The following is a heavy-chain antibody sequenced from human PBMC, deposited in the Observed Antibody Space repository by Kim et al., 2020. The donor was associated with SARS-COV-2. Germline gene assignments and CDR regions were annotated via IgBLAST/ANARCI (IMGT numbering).Heavy chain of an antibody. V-gene: IGHV4-39*01. D-gene: IGHD3-9*01. CDR3: ARHELLTGFYPYY. CDR2: IYSTGST. CDR1: GDSISSRSHF. Sequence: SETLSLTCSVSGDSISSRSHFWAWIRQPAGKGLEWIGSIYSTGSTYYKTSLKSPVTMSVDRSKNQFSLNLRSMTAADTAVYYCARHELLTGFYPYY. J-gene: IGHJ6*03.